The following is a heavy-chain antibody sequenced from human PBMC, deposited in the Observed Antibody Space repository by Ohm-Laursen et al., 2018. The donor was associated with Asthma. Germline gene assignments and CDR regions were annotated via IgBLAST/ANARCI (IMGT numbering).Heavy chain of an antibody. CDR3: AKDVLGFVAAAQD. CDR2: ISFDGSNK. V-gene: IGHV3-30*18. CDR1: GFTFNSYG. Sequence: SLRLSCASSGFTFNSYGIHWVRQAPGKGLEWVAVISFDGSNKYYADSVKGRFTISRDNSKNTLYLQMNSPRAEDTAIYYCAKDVLGFVAAAQDWGQGTLVTVSS. D-gene: IGHD6-13*01. J-gene: IGHJ4*02.